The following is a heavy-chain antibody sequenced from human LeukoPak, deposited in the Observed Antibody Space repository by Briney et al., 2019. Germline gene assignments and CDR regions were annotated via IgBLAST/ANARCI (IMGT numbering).Heavy chain of an antibody. CDR2: INHSGST. J-gene: IGHJ4*02. Sequence: SETLSLTCAVYGGSFSGYYWSWIRQPPGKGLGWIGEINHSGSTNYNPSLKSRVTISVDTSKNQFSLKLSSVTAADTAVYYCARRRPAGYYYDSSGYYPFDYWGQGTLVTVSS. CDR1: GGSFSGYY. D-gene: IGHD3-22*01. V-gene: IGHV4-34*01. CDR3: ARRRPAGYYYDSSGYYPFDY.